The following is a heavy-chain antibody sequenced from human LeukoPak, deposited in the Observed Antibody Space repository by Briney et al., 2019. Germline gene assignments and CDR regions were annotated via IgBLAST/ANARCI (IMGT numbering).Heavy chain of an antibody. J-gene: IGHJ4*02. V-gene: IGHV3-30*03. Sequence: GGSLRLSCAASGFTYSSYGMHWVRQAPGKGLEWVAVISYDGSNKYYADSVKGRFTISRDNSKNTLYLQMNSLRAEDTAVYYCARSSGWTPGNWGQGTLVTVSS. CDR3: ARSSGWTPGN. CDR2: ISYDGSNK. D-gene: IGHD6-19*01. CDR1: GFTYSSYG.